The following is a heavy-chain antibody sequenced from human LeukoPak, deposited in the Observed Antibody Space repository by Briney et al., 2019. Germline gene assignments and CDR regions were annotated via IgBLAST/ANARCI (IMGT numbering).Heavy chain of an antibody. V-gene: IGHV3-74*03. D-gene: IGHD3-16*01. CDR1: GFTFSSYW. CDR2: INSDGSNS. Sequence: GGSLKLSCAASGFTFSSYWMHWVRQAPGKGLVWVSRINSDGSNSMYGDSVKGRFTISRDNAKNTLYLQLSGLRAGDTAVYYWARGGGDHAFDIWGQGTMVTVSS. J-gene: IGHJ3*02. CDR3: ARGGGDHAFDI.